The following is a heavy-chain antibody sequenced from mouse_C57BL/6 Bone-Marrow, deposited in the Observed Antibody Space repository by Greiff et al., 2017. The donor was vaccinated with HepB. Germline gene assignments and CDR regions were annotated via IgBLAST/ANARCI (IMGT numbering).Heavy chain of an antibody. D-gene: IGHD3-2*02. J-gene: IGHJ2*01. V-gene: IGHV1-81*01. Sequence: VQLQQSGAELARPGASVKLSCKASGYTFTSYGISWVKQRTGQGLEWIGEIYPRSGNTYYNEKYKGKATLTADKSSSTAYMELRSLTSEDSAVYFCARWKAAQALPLYYFDYWGQGTTLTVSS. CDR2: IYPRSGNT. CDR1: GYTFTSYG. CDR3: ARWKAAQALPLYYFDY.